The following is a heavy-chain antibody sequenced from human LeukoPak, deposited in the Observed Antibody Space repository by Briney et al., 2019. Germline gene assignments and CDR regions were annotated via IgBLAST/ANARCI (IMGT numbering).Heavy chain of an antibody. CDR1: GGSISSGGYY. D-gene: IGHD3-10*01. CDR2: IYYSGST. J-gene: IGHJ4*02. CDR3: ARDLYGSGSYYNGGFDY. V-gene: IGHV4-31*03. Sequence: SQTLSLTCTVSGGSISSGGYYWSWIRQHPGKGLEWIGYIYYSGSTYYNPSLKSRVTISVDTSKNQFSLRLSSVTVADTAVYYCARDLYGSGSYYNGGFDYWGQGNLVTVSS.